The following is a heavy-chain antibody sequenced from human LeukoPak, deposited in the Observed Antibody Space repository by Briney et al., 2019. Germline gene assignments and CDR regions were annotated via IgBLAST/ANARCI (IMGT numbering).Heavy chain of an antibody. J-gene: IGHJ4*02. V-gene: IGHV4-39*07. CDR1: GGSISSSSYY. D-gene: IGHD4-17*01. Sequence: SETLSLTCTVSGGSISSSSYYWGWIRQPPGKGLEWIGSIYYSGSTYYNPSLKSRVTISVDTSKNQFSLKLSSVTAADTAVYYCAREGRGDYVGWGQGTLVTVSS. CDR2: IYYSGST. CDR3: AREGRGDYVG.